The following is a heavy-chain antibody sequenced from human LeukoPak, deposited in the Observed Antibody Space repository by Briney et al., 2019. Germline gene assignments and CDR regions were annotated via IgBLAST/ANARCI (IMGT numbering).Heavy chain of an antibody. D-gene: IGHD4-17*01. CDR1: GYTFTGYY. V-gene: IGHV1-2*02. J-gene: IGHJ4*02. CDR3: ARVLDNGDYWAY. Sequence: ASVKVSCKASGYTFTGYYVHWVRQAPGQGLEWMGWINPNSGGTHYAQNFQGRVTMTRDTSITTAYMELSRLRSDDTAVYYCARVLDNGDYWAYWGQGTLVTVSS. CDR2: INPNSGGT.